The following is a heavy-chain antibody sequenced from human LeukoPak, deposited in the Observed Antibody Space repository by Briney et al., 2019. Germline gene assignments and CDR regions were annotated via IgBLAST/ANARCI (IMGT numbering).Heavy chain of an antibody. CDR2: VSDSGGST. Sequence: GGSLRLSCTASGFTLSSYAMAWVRQAPGKGLDWVSTVSDSGGSTFYADSVKGRFTISRDNSRNIVFLQINSLRAEDTAMYYCTGLYGGSYAYWGQGTLVTVSS. CDR1: GFTLSSYA. J-gene: IGHJ4*02. CDR3: TGLYGGSYAY. D-gene: IGHD1-26*01. V-gene: IGHV3-23*01.